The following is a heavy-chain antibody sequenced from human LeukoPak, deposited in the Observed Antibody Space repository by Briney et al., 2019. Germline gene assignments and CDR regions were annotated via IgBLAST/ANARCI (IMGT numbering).Heavy chain of an antibody. J-gene: IGHJ4*02. CDR1: GGSFSGYY. CDR2: INHSGST. Sequence: PSETLSLTCAVYGGSFSGYYWSWIRQPPGKGLEWIGEINHSGSTNYNPSLKSRVTISVDTSKNQFSLKLSSVTAADTSVYYRARGYDILTNADYFDYWGQGTLVTVSS. CDR3: ARGYDILTNADYFDY. V-gene: IGHV4-34*01. D-gene: IGHD3-9*01.